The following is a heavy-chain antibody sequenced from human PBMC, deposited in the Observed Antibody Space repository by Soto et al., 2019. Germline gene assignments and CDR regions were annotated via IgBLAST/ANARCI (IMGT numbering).Heavy chain of an antibody. Sequence: SLIVSCASSGITFSSYGVHWVLQAPGKGLEWVAVIWYDGSNKYYADSVKGRFTISRDNSKNTLYLQMNSLRAEDTAVYYCARDHYYDSSGSLPLHYGMDVWAQGTTVTVSS. CDR1: GITFSSYG. CDR2: IWYDGSNK. D-gene: IGHD3-22*01. J-gene: IGHJ6*02. V-gene: IGHV3-33*01. CDR3: ARDHYYDSSGSLPLHYGMDV.